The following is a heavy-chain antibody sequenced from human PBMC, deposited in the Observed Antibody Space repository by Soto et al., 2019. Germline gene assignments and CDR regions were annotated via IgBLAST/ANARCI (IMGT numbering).Heavy chain of an antibody. CDR2: MNPKSGNT. J-gene: IGHJ6*02. V-gene: IGHV1-8*01. CDR3: ARGGVDNMVEVVITPSYGMDV. CDR1: RYTFTSYD. D-gene: IGHD3-22*01. Sequence: GGSVKVSCKASRYTFTSYDINWVRQATGQGLDWMGWMNPKSGNTGYAQKFQGRVTMTRNTSISTAYMELSSRRSEDTAVYYWARGGVDNMVEVVITPSYGMDVWGQGATVPVSS.